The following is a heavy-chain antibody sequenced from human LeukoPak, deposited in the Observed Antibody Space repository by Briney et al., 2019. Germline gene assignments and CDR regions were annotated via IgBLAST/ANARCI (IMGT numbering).Heavy chain of an antibody. CDR1: GFTFSSYW. CDR3: ARAPGYCSSTSCFPNWFDP. J-gene: IGHJ5*02. Sequence: GGSLRLSCAASGFTFSSYWMSWVRQAPGKGLEWVANIKQDGSEKYYVDSVKGRFTISRDNAKNSLYLQMNSLRAEDTAVYYCARAPGYCSSTSCFPNWFDPWGQGTLVTVSS. CDR2: IKQDGSEK. D-gene: IGHD2-2*03. V-gene: IGHV3-7*01.